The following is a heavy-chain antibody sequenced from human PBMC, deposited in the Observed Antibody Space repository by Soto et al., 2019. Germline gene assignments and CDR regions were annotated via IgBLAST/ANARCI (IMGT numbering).Heavy chain of an antibody. J-gene: IGHJ4*02. Sequence: EVQLLESGGGLVQPGGSLRLSCAASGFTFSSYARSWVRQAPGKGLEWVSAISGRGGSTYYADSVKGRFTISRDNSMNTLYLQMNSLRAEDTAVYYCAKDLYCSGGSFYGYPYCFDYWGQGTLVTVSS. CDR2: ISGRGGST. V-gene: IGHV3-23*01. CDR1: GFTFSSYA. CDR3: AKDLYCSGGSFYGYPYCFDY. D-gene: IGHD2-15*01.